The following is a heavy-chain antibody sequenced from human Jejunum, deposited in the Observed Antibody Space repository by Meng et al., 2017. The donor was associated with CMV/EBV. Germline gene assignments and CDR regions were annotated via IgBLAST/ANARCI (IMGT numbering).Heavy chain of an antibody. CDR3: AHSGPDTSIAAAVPEPFDY. D-gene: IGHD6-13*01. J-gene: IGHJ4*02. V-gene: IGHV2-5*02. Sequence: LSTSGVGVGWIRQPPGKALEWLALIYWDDDKRYSPSLKSRLTITKDTSKNQVVLTMTNMDPVDIATYYCAHSGPDTSIAAAVPEPFDYWGQGTLVTVSS. CDR1: LSTSGVG. CDR2: IYWDDDK.